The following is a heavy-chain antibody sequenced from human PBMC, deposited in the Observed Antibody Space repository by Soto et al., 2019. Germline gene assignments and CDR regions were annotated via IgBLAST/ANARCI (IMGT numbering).Heavy chain of an antibody. J-gene: IGHJ5*02. CDR2: MNPNSGNT. Sequence: ASVKVSCKASGYTFGDNDISWVRQATGQGLEWMGWMNPNSGNTGYAQKFQGRVSMTRNTSITTAYLELSSLRSDDTAIYYCARMATSGTLNWFDPWGQGTLVTV. CDR3: ARMATSGTLNWFDP. V-gene: IGHV1-8*01. CDR1: GYTFGDND.